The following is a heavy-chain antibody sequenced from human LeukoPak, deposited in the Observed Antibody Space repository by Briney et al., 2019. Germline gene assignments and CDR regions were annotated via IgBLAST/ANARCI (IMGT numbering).Heavy chain of an antibody. V-gene: IGHV1-18*01. CDR2: ISAYNGNT. D-gene: IGHD3-9*01. CDR1: GYTFISYG. J-gene: IGHJ5*02. CDR3: ARTPYYDILTGYYRRDWFDP. Sequence: ASVKVSCKASGYTFISYGISWVRQAPGQGLEWMGWISAYNGNTNYAQKLQGRVTMTTDTSTSTAYMELRSLRSDDTAVYYCARTPYYDILTGYYRRDWFDPWGQGTLVTVSS.